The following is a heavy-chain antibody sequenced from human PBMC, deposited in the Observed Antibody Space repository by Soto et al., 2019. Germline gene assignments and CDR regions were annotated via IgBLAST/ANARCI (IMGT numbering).Heavy chain of an antibody. J-gene: IGHJ4*02. CDR3: ARVGTVLVAKINIFAY. V-gene: IGHV3-7*01. D-gene: IGHD5-12*01. CDR1: GFTFSNYW. Sequence: GGSLRLSCVISGFTFSNYWMTWVRQAPGKGLEWVANIKPDGTEKYYVDSVKGRFTISRDNAKNSLFLQMNSLRAEDTAVYYFARVGTVLVAKINIFAYGGQETPVTVPS. CDR2: IKPDGTEK.